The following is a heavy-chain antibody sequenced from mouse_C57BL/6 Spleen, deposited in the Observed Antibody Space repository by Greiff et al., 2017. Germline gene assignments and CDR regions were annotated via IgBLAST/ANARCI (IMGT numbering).Heavy chain of an antibody. Sequence: QVQLKESGPGLVAPSQSLSITCPVSGFSLTSYAISWVRQPPGKGLEWLGVIWTGGGTNYNSALKSRLSISKDNSKSQVFLKMNSLQTDDTARYYCASNYYSNYDYYAMDYWGQGTSVTVSS. D-gene: IGHD2-5*01. J-gene: IGHJ4*01. CDR2: IWTGGGT. V-gene: IGHV2-9-1*01. CDR3: ASNYYSNYDYYAMDY. CDR1: GFSLTSYA.